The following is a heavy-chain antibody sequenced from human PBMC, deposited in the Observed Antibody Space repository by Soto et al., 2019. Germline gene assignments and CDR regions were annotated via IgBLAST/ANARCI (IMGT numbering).Heavy chain of an antibody. CDR3: AKDRRAGGNSAFYFDF. V-gene: IGHV3-23*01. CDR1: GFKFSNYA. Sequence: EVQMLASGGGLGQPGGSLRLSCAASGFKFSNYAMSWVRQAPGKGLEWVSLISATGGGTYYADPVKGRFTISRDNSHNTLYLQVHSLTAEDTAVYYCAKDRRAGGNSAFYFDFWGQGAQVTVSS. CDR2: ISATGGGT. J-gene: IGHJ4*02. D-gene: IGHD3-16*01.